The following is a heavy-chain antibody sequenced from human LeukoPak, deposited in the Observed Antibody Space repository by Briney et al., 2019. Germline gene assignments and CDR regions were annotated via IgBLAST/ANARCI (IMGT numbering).Heavy chain of an antibody. V-gene: IGHV3-7*03. Sequence: GSLRLSCAASGFTFSTYWMNWVRQAPGKGLEWAASIKPDGSGTYYVDSVKDRFTISRDNARNSLYLQMYSLRAEDTALYYCARSFDVWGQGTMVTVSS. CDR2: IKPDGSGT. J-gene: IGHJ3*01. CDR1: GFTFSTYW. CDR3: ARSFDV.